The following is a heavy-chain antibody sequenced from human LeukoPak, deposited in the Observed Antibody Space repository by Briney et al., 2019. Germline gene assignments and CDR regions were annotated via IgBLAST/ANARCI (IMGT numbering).Heavy chain of an antibody. J-gene: IGHJ4*02. Sequence: PSETLSLTCGVYGGSFSGYYWSWIRQPPGKGLEWIGEINHSGSTYYNPSLKSRVTISVDTSKNQFSLKLSSVTAADTAVYYCARRRVVPAAMGVISYFDYWGQGTLVTVSS. CDR3: ARRRVVPAAMGVISYFDY. CDR1: GGSFSGYY. V-gene: IGHV4-34*01. CDR2: INHSGST. D-gene: IGHD2-2*01.